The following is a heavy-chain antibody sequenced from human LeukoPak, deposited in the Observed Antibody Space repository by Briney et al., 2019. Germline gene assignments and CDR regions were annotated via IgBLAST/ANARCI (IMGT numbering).Heavy chain of an antibody. J-gene: IGHJ5*02. Sequence: PSETLSLTCTVSGGSISSYYWGWIRQPPGKGLEWIGSMYYSGSNYYNPSLKSRITISEDTSKNQFSLKLSSVTAADTAVYYCARHRGYCSGSRCYSVWFDPWGQGTLVTVSS. V-gene: IGHV4-39*01. CDR2: MYYSGSN. CDR3: ARHRGYCSGSRCYSVWFDP. D-gene: IGHD2-15*01. CDR1: GGSISSYY.